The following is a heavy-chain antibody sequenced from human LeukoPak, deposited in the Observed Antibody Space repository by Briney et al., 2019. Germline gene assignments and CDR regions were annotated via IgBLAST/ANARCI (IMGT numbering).Heavy chain of an antibody. CDR3: ARSGIVDAFDI. Sequence: GRSLRLSCAASGFTFSSYAMHWVRQAPGKGLEWVAVISYDGSNKYYADSVKGRFTISRDNSKNSLYLQMKSLRAEDTAVYYCARSGIVDAFDIWGQGTMVTVSS. D-gene: IGHD3-10*01. J-gene: IGHJ3*02. CDR1: GFTFSSYA. V-gene: IGHV3-30-3*01. CDR2: ISYDGSNK.